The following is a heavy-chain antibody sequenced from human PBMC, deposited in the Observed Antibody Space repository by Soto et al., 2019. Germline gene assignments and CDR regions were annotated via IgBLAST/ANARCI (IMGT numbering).Heavy chain of an antibody. V-gene: IGHV3-33*01. J-gene: IGHJ4*02. CDR2: IWYDGSNK. D-gene: IGHD1-26*01. Sequence: QVQLVESGGGVVQPGRSLRLSCAASGFTFSSYGMHWVRQAPGKGLEWVAVIWYDGSNKYYADSVKGRFTISRDNSKNTLYLQMNRLRAEDTAVYYCARGVVGATTRGYFDYWGQGTLVTVSS. CDR3: ARGVVGATTRGYFDY. CDR1: GFTFSSYG.